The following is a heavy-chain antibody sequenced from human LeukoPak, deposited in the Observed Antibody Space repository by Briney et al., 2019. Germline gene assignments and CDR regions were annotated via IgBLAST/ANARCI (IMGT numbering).Heavy chain of an antibody. Sequence: GGSVNDSFKAFGFTFTDYYMHWVRQAPGQVLYFVVLINATSGATNYEQKFLRRVTMTRYTSNNTASMELSTLTSADTAVYYRARVFRTTTWSFAAFDLWGQGTMVTVSS. CDR2: INATSGAT. CDR3: ARVFRTTTWSFAAFDL. V-gene: IGHV1-2*02. CDR1: GFTFTDYY. D-gene: IGHD1/OR15-1a*01. J-gene: IGHJ3*01.